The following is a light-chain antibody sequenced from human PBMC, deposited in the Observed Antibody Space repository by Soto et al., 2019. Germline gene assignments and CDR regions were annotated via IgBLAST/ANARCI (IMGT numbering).Light chain of an antibody. CDR3: AAWDDSLNGDV. V-gene: IGLV1-44*01. CDR2: NNN. CDR1: SSNIGSNS. Sequence: QSVLTQPPSASGTPGQRVTISCSGSSSNIGSNSVNWYQQLPGTAPKLLIYNNNQRPSGVPDRFSGSKSGTSASLAITGLQSEDEADYYCAAWDDSLNGDVFGPGTKLTVL. J-gene: IGLJ1*01.